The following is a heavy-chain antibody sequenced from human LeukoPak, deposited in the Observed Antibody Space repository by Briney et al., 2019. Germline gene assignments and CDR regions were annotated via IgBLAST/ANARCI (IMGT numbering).Heavy chain of an antibody. Sequence: GASVNVSCKASGYNFFDFYMHWVRQAPGQGLEWLGWIHPKTGVTNYAQRFQGRVTLTRDTSISALYMEMTSLTFDDTAGYYCVRENWYYDYWGQGTLVTVSS. V-gene: IGHV1-2*02. D-gene: IGHD3-10*01. CDR3: VRENWYYDY. J-gene: IGHJ4*02. CDR2: IHPKTGVT. CDR1: GYNFFDFY.